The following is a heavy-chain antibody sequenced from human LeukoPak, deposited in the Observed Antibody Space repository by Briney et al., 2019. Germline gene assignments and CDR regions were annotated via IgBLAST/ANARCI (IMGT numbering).Heavy chain of an antibody. CDR1: GYSINNYW. J-gene: IGHJ4*02. V-gene: IGHV5-51*01. D-gene: IGHD3-16*01. CDR2: IYPGDSDS. CDR3: ARRGDYYEIDY. Sequence: GESLKISCKGSGYSINNYWIGWVRQLPGKGLEWMGIIYPGDSDSRYSPSLQGQVTISADKSVSTAYLQWSSLKASDTAMYYCARRGDYYEIDYWGQGTLVTVSS.